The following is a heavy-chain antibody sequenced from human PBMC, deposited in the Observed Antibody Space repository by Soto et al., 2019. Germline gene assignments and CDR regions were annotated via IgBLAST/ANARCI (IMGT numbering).Heavy chain of an antibody. J-gene: IGHJ6*02. Sequence: QITLKESGPTLVKPTQTLTLTCTFSAFSLSTGGVGVGWIRQPPGKALERLALIYWDDDKRYGPSLRSRLTITKDTSKHQVVLTMTNMAPVDTAIYYCIQSRCGGDCLQSYASYYYYGMDVWGQGTTVTVSS. CDR1: AFSLSTGGVG. V-gene: IGHV2-5*05. CDR2: IYWDDDK. CDR3: IQSRCGGDCLQSYASYYYYGMDV. D-gene: IGHD2-21*02.